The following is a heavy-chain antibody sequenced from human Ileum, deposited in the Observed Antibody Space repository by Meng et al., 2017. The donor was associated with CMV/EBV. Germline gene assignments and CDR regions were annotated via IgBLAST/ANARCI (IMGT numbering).Heavy chain of an antibody. J-gene: IGHJ5*01. Sequence: ASVKVSCKTSGYTFTDYFYHWVRQAPGHGLEWMGWLNPNSGGTNYAQKFQGRVTMTRDTSISTVYMELSSLRSDDTAIYYCVRDPAPVGKGVWFDSWGQETLVTVSS. CDR1: GYTFTDYF. D-gene: IGHD6-13*01. CDR2: LNPNSGGT. V-gene: IGHV1-2*02. CDR3: VRDPAPVGKGVWFDS.